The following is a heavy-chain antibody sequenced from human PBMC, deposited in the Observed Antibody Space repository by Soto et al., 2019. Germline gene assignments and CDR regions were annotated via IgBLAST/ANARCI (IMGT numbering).Heavy chain of an antibody. CDR1: GGSINSSYY. Sequence: SETLSLTCIVSGGSINSSYYWGWIRQPPGKAPEWIGSIYYSGTTYYNSSLKSRVTISVDSSRNQFSLKMTSVTAPDTAVYYCSRFAARPPFEYWGQGLLVTVSS. V-gene: IGHV4-39*01. J-gene: IGHJ4*02. D-gene: IGHD6-6*01. CDR3: SRFAARPPFEY. CDR2: IYYSGTT.